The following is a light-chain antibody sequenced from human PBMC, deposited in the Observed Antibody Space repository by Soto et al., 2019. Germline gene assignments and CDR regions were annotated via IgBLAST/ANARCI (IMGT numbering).Light chain of an antibody. Sequence: QSALTQPRSVSGSPGQSVTISCTGTSSDVGGYNYVSWYQQHPGKAPKFMIYDVTKRPSGVPDRLSGSKSGNTASLTVSGLQAEDEADYYCSSYAGSSNVFGTGTKVTVL. J-gene: IGLJ1*01. CDR3: SSYAGSSNV. V-gene: IGLV2-11*01. CDR2: DVT. CDR1: SSDVGGYNY.